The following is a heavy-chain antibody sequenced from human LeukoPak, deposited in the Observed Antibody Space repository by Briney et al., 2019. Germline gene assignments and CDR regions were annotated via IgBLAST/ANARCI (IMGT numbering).Heavy chain of an antibody. D-gene: IGHD3-22*01. CDR3: ARPYYYDSRIDP. Sequence: SQTLSLTCTVSGGPISSGDYYWSGIRQPPGKGLEWIAYMYYSGSTYYNPSLKSRVTMSADTSKNQLSLKLSSVTAADTAVYYCARPYYYDSRIDPWGQGILVTVSS. CDR1: GGPISSGDYY. CDR2: MYYSGST. V-gene: IGHV4-30-4*01. J-gene: IGHJ5*02.